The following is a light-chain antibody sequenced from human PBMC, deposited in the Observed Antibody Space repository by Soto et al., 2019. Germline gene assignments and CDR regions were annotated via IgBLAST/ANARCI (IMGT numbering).Light chain of an antibody. V-gene: IGKV3-11*01. CDR2: DAS. CDR3: QQRSNWPLT. CDR1: QSVSNS. J-gene: IGKJ4*01. Sequence: EIVLTQSPATQSLSPGERATLSCRASQSVSNSLAWYQQKPGQAPRLLIYDASNRATGIPARFSGSGSGTDFTLTISSLEPEDFAVYYCQQRSNWPLTFGGGNKVEIK.